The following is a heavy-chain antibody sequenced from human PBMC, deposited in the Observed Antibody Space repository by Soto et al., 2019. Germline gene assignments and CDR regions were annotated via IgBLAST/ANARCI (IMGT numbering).Heavy chain of an antibody. CDR1: GGSFSGYY. CDR3: ARVLSVVVAAWNWFAP. Sequence: QVQLQQWGAGLLKPSETLSLTCAVYGGSFSGYYWSWIRQPPGKGLEWIGEINHSGSTNYNPSLKGRVTISEDTSKNPFSLKLSSVTPADTAVYYCARVLSVVVAAWNWFAPWGQGTLVTVSS. J-gene: IGHJ5*02. CDR2: INHSGST. D-gene: IGHD2-15*01. V-gene: IGHV4-34*01.